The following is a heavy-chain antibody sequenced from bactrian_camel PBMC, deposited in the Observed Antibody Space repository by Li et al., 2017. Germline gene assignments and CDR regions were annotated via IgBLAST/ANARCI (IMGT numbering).Heavy chain of an antibody. J-gene: IGHJ4*01. D-gene: IGHD5*01. V-gene: IGHV3S53*01. Sequence: HVQLVESGGGSVQAGGSLRLSCEASGSITSTYSMAWFRQTPGKEREGVAAIDGDRRTYYAESVKGRFTISEDNAKNVLYLQMNSLQPEDTGMYYCAARQPCRVWLGYDDPGEYNYWGPGTQVTVS. CDR1: GSITSTYS. CDR2: IDGDRRT. CDR3: AARQPCRVWLGYDDPGEYNY.